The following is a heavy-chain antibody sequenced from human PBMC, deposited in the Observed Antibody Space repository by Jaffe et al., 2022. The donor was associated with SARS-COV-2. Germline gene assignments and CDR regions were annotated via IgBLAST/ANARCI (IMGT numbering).Heavy chain of an antibody. V-gene: IGHV3-48*01. J-gene: IGHJ4*02. D-gene: IGHD2-21*01. Sequence: EVQLVESGGHLVQPGGFLRVSCAASGFDFGYYGMNWVRQAPGKALEWVSYISSSSSTIDYADSVKGRFTVSRDNAKNSLYLQMNSLRAEDTALYYCARCGGMGSTWYLDYWGLGTLVTVSS. CDR2: ISSSSSTI. CDR1: GFDFGYYG. CDR3: ARCGGMGSTWYLDY.